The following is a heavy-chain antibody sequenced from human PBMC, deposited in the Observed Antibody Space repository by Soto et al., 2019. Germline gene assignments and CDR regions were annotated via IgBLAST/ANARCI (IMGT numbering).Heavy chain of an antibody. D-gene: IGHD3-10*01. V-gene: IGHV4-59*08. CDR1: GGSISSYY. J-gene: IGHJ4*02. CDR3: ARRYGSCFDY. Sequence: QVRLKESGPGLVKPSETLSLTCTVSGGSISSYYWSWIRQPPGKGLEWLGYIYYSGSTNYNPSLKSRVTTSVDTSKNQFSLKLSSVTAAYPAVYYCARRYGSCFDYWGQGTLVNVS. CDR2: IYYSGST.